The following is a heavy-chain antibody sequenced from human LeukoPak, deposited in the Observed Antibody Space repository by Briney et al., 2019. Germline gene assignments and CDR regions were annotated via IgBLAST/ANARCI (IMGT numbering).Heavy chain of an antibody. J-gene: IGHJ6*02. D-gene: IGHD2/OR15-2a*01. CDR3: ARFSTSYYHGMDV. V-gene: IGHV4-59*01. Sequence: SETLSLTCSVSGGSITSYYWSWIRQPPGKGLEWIGYIYDSGSTNYNPSLKSRVTISVDTSKNQFSLKLSSVTAADTAVYYCARFSTSYYHGMDVWGQGTTVTVSS. CDR2: IYDSGST. CDR1: GGSITSYY.